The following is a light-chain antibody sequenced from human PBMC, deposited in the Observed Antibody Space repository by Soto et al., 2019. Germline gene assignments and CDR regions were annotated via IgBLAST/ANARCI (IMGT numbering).Light chain of an antibody. CDR2: GAS. Sequence: EIWLTQSPSSLSLSPYEKATLSFRASQSVSNNYLAWYQQKPGQAPRLLIYGASNRATGIPDRFSGSGSGTDFTLTISRLEPEDFAVYYCQQYGSSGTFGQGTKVDIK. V-gene: IGKV3-20*01. CDR1: QSVSNNY. CDR3: QQYGSSGT. J-gene: IGKJ1*01.